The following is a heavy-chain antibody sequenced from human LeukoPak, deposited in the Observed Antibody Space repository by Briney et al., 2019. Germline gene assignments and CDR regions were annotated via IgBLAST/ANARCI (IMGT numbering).Heavy chain of an antibody. CDR1: GFTVSSNY. J-gene: IGHJ3*02. Sequence: GGSLRLSCGASGFTVSSNYMSWVRQAPGKGLEWVSVMYVGGNTNYADSEKGRFTISRDNSKNTVFLQMNSLRADDTAVYYCARDSMEHPGGDAFDIWGQGTMVTVSS. CDR2: MYVGGNT. D-gene: IGHD2/OR15-2a*01. V-gene: IGHV3-53*01. CDR3: ARDSMEHPGGDAFDI.